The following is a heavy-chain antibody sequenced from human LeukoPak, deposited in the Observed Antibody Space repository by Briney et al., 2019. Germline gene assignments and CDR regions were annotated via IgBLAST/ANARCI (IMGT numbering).Heavy chain of an antibody. J-gene: IGHJ4*02. CDR3: ARASLNCSGGSCEDY. CDR1: GGSISGYY. Sequence: SETLSLTCTVSGGSISGYYGSWIRQPPGKGLEWIGYIYYSGSTYYNPSLKSRVTISVDTSKNQFSLKLSSVTAADTAVYYCARASLNCSGGSCEDYWGQGTLVTVSS. V-gene: IGHV4-59*08. D-gene: IGHD2-15*01. CDR2: IYYSGST.